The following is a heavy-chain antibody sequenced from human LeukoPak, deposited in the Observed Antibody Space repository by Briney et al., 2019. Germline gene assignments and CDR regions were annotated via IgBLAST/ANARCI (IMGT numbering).Heavy chain of an antibody. J-gene: IGHJ4*02. D-gene: IGHD1-1*01. CDR1: GFIFSRYW. CDR2: ISSDGSDA. CDR3: ARSRDNVLDY. Sequence: GGSLRLSCAASGFIFSRYWMYWVRHVPGKGLVWVSRISSDGSDASYADSVEGRFAISRDSARNTLYLQMNSLRAEDTAVYYCARSRDNVLDYWGQGTLVTVSP. V-gene: IGHV3-74*01.